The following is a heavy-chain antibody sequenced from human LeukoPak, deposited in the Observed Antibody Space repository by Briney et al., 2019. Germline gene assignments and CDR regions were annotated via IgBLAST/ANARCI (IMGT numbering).Heavy chain of an antibody. V-gene: IGHV1-24*01. J-gene: IGHJ6*02. Sequence: ASVKVSCKVSGYTLTELSMHWVRQAPGKGLEWMGGFDPEDGETIYAQKFQGRVTMTEDTSTDTAYMELSSLRSEDTAVYYCARDSISLVVVPAAMPGHYYYGMDVWGQGTTVTVSS. D-gene: IGHD2-2*01. CDR2: FDPEDGET. CDR1: GYTLTELS. CDR3: ARDSISLVVVPAAMPGHYYYGMDV.